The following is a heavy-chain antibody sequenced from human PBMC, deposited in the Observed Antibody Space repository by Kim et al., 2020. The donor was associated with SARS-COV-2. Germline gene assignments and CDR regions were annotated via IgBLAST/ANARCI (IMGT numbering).Heavy chain of an antibody. Sequence: GGSLRLSCAASGFTVSTNYMSWVRQAPGKGLEWVSVIYSGGSTYYADSVKDRFTISRNNYNNTLYLQMNSLRADDNAVDYYATKLYYCGMDVWGQGTTVT. J-gene: IGHJ6*02. CDR2: IYSGGST. CDR3: ATKLYYCGMDV. V-gene: IGHV3-53*04. CDR1: GFTVSTNY.